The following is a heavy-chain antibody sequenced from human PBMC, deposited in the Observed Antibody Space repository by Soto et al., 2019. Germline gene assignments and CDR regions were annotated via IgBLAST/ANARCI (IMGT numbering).Heavy chain of an antibody. J-gene: IGHJ5*02. CDR3: ARGSSSELRLVIMRWFDP. Sequence: PSETLSLTCTVSGGSISSYYWSWIRQPPGKGLEWIGYIYYSGSTNYNPSLKSRVTISVDTSKNQFSLSLRSVTAADTAVYYCARGSSSELRLVIMRWFDPWGQGTLVTVSS. D-gene: IGHD3-9*01. V-gene: IGHV4-59*08. CDR1: GGSISSYY. CDR2: IYYSGST.